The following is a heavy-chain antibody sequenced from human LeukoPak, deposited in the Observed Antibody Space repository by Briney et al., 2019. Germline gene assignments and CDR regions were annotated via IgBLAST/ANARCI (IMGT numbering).Heavy chain of an antibody. Sequence: GESLKISCKASGYIFSNYWIGWVRQMPGKGLEWMAIIYSPSFQGQVTISVDKSISTTYLQWSSVKASDTAMYYCARQFTEWDSWGQGTLVTVSS. J-gene: IGHJ4*02. CDR2: IY. CDR3: ARQFTEWDS. V-gene: IGHV5-51*01. CDR1: GYIFSNYW. D-gene: IGHD1-14*01.